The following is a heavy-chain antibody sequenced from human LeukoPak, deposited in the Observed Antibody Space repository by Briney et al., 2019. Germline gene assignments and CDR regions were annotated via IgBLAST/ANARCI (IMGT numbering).Heavy chain of an antibody. CDR2: ISGSGDNT. Sequence: GGSLRLSCAASGFTFSSYAMSWVRQAPGKGLEWVSSISGSGDNTYYADSVKDRFSISRDNSKTTVSLQMNSLRAEDTAVYYCAKGRGTAVTSAANYWGQGTLVSVSS. D-gene: IGHD4-17*01. J-gene: IGHJ4*02. CDR3: AKGRGTAVTSAANY. V-gene: IGHV3-23*01. CDR1: GFTFSSYA.